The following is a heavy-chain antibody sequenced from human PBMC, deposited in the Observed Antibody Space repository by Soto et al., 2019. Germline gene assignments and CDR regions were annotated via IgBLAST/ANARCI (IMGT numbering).Heavy chain of an antibody. V-gene: IGHV3-21*01. CDR3: ARAPGLRPGDY. Sequence: EVQLVESGGGLVKPGGSLRLSCAASGFTFSSYSMNWVRQAPGKGLEWVSSISSSSSYIYYADSVKGRFTISRDNAKNSLYLQMNSLRAEDTAVYYCARAPGLRPGDYWGQGTLVTVSS. J-gene: IGHJ4*02. CDR1: GFTFSSYS. CDR2: ISSSSSYI.